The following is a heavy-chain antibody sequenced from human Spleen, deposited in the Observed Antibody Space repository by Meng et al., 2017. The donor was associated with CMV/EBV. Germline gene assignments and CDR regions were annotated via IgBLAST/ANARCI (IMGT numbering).Heavy chain of an antibody. CDR1: GGSISSSSYY. J-gene: IGHJ4*02. D-gene: IGHD1-26*01. V-gene: IGHV4-39*07. Sequence: SETLSLTCTVSGGSISSSSYYWGWIRQPPGKGLEWIGSIYYSGSTYYNPSLKSRVTISVDTSKNQFSLKLSSVTAADTAVYYFARVGRWELRIDYWGQGTLVTVSS. CDR2: IYYSGST. CDR3: ARVGRWELRIDY.